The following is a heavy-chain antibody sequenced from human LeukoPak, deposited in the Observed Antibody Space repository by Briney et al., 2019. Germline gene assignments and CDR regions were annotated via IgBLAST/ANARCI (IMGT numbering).Heavy chain of an antibody. CDR1: GYTFTSYD. CDR3: ARVTHYYYGMDV. D-gene: IGHD1-14*01. V-gene: IGHV1-8*01. J-gene: IGHJ6*02. Sequence: GASVKVSCKASGYTFTSYDINWVRQATGQGLEWMGWMSPNSGNRGCAQKFQGRVTMTRNNSISTAYMELSSLSSEDTAVYYCARVTHYYYGMDVWGQGTTVIVSS. CDR2: MSPNSGNR.